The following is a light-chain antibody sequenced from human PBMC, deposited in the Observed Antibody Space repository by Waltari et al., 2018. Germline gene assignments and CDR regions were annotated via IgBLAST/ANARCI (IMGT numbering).Light chain of an antibody. CDR1: DGSMAGNY. V-gene: IGLV6-57*03. J-gene: IGLJ7*01. CDR2: GSN. Sequence: TLTQPHSVSESPGKPVTISCTRSDGSMAGNYVQWYQQRPGSAPTMLIDGSNVRSSGVPDRISGSTDISSNTASLTISGLTSEDEADYYCQSYEGTTVVFGGGTQLTV. CDR3: QSYEGTTVV.